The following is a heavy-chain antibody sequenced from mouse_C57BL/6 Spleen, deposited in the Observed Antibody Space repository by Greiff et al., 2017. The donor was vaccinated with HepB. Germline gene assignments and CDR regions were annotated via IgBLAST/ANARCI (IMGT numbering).Heavy chain of an antibody. Sequence: QVQLQQPGAELVKPGASVKLSCKASGYTFTSYWMHWVKQRPGQGLEWIGMIHPNSGSTNYNEKFKSKATLTVDKSSITAYMQLSSLTSEDSAVYYCARYGSSFYYAMDYWGQGTSVTVSS. D-gene: IGHD1-1*01. CDR1: GYTFTSYW. CDR2: IHPNSGST. CDR3: ARYGSSFYYAMDY. J-gene: IGHJ4*01. V-gene: IGHV1-64*01.